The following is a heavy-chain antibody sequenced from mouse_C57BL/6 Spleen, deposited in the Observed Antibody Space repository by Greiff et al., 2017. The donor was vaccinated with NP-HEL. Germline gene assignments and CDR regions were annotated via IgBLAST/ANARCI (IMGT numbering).Heavy chain of an antibody. CDR2: FYPGSGSI. V-gene: IGHV1-62-2*01. J-gene: IGHJ3*01. CDR3: ARHEDNEGLRSWFAY. CDR1: GYTFTEYT. D-gene: IGHD2-4*01. Sequence: VKLMESGAELVKPGASVKLSCKASGYTFTEYTIHWVKQRSGQGLEWIGWFYPGSGSIKYNEKFKDKATLTADKSSSTVYMELSRLTSEDSAVYFCARHEDNEGLRSWFAYWGQGTLVTVSA.